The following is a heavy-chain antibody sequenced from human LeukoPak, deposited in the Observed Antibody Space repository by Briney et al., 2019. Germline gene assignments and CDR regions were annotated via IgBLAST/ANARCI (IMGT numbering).Heavy chain of an antibody. J-gene: IGHJ4*02. CDR1: GFTLRSYW. Sequence: GGSLRLSCVASGFTLRSYWMHWVRQVPGKGLVWVSRINNAGSSTNYADSVKGRFTISRDNAKNTLYLQMSSLRAEDTAVYYCARNLRLGELSFGNWGQGTLVTVSS. CDR2: INNAGSST. V-gene: IGHV3-74*01. D-gene: IGHD3-16*02. CDR3: ARNLRLGELSFGN.